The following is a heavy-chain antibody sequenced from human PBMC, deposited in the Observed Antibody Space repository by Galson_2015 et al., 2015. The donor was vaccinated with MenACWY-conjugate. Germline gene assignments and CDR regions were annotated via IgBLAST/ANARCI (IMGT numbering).Heavy chain of an antibody. CDR2: ISSSGGST. D-gene: IGHD5-12*01. V-gene: IGHV3-23*01. CDR3: AKGGPTYSGYDFPSY. CDR1: GFTFSSYA. Sequence: SLRLFCAASGFTFSSYAMSWVRQAPGKGLEWVSGISSSGGSTFHADSVKGRFTISRDNSKNTLYLQINSLRAEDTAVYYCAKGGPTYSGYDFPSYWGQGTLVTVSS. J-gene: IGHJ4*02.